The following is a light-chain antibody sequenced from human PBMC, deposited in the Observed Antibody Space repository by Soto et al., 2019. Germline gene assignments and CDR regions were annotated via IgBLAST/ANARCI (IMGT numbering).Light chain of an antibody. V-gene: IGKV3-20*01. J-gene: IGKJ5*01. CDR1: QSVSSTS. Sequence: EIVLTQSPGTLSLSPGERATLSCRASQSVSSTSLAWYQHKPGQAPRLLIYGASSRATGIPDRFSGSGSGTDFTLTISRLEPEDFGVYFCQQYGSSPMTFGQGTRLEIK. CDR2: GAS. CDR3: QQYGSSPMT.